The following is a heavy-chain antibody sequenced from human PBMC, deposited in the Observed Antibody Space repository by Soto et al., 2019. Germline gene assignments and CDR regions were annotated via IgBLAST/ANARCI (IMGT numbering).Heavy chain of an antibody. Sequence: PGGSLRLSCAASGFTFSSYGMHWVRQAPGKGLEWVAVIWYDGSNKYYADSVKGRFTISRDNSKNTLYLQMNSLRAEDTAVYYCARGDRDYYGSGSYLAFDIWGQGTMVTVSS. CDR2: IWYDGSNK. J-gene: IGHJ3*02. CDR3: ARGDRDYYGSGSYLAFDI. CDR1: GFTFSSYG. D-gene: IGHD3-10*01. V-gene: IGHV3-33*01.